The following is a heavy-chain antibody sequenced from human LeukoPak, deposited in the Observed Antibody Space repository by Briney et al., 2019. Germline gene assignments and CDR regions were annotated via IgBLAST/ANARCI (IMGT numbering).Heavy chain of an antibody. V-gene: IGHV4-59*01. Sequence: SETLSLTCTVSGGSISSYYWSWIRQPPGKGLEWIGYIYYSGSSNYTPSLKSRVTISVDTSKNQFSLKLSSVTAADTAVYYCARDWEGATTDAFDIWGQGTMVTVSS. CDR2: IYYSGSS. CDR3: ARDWEGATTDAFDI. CDR1: GGSISSYY. J-gene: IGHJ3*02. D-gene: IGHD1-26*01.